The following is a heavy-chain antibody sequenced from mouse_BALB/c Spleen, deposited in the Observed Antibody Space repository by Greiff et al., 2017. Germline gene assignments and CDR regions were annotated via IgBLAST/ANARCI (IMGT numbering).Heavy chain of an antibody. J-gene: IGHJ3*01. D-gene: IGHD3-1*01. Sequence: VKLQESGAELVRPGASVKLSCKASGYTFTSYWMNWVKQRPEQGLEWIGRIDPYDSETHYNQKFKDKAILTVDKSSSTAYMQLSSLTSEDSAVYYCARSGDSAWFAYGGQGTLVTVSA. CDR2: IDPYDSET. CDR1: GYTFTSYW. CDR3: ARSGDSAWFAY. V-gene: IGHV1-52*01.